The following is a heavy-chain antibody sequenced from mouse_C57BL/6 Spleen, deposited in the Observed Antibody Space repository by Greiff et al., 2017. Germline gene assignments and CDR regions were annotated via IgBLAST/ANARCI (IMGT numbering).Heavy chain of an antibody. V-gene: IGHV1-69*01. CDR1: GYTFTSYW. Sequence: VKLVESGAELVMPGASVKLSCKASGYTFTSYWMHWVKQRPGQGLEWIGEIDPSDSYTNYNQKFKGKSTLTVYKSSNTAYMQLSSLTSEDSAVYYCARCGWVYYYAMDYWGQGTSVTVSS. CDR2: IDPSDSYT. J-gene: IGHJ4*01. CDR3: ARCGWVYYYAMDY. D-gene: IGHD3-3*01.